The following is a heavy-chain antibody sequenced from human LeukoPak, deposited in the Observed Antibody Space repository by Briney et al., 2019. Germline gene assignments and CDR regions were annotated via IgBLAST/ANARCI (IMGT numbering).Heavy chain of an antibody. CDR2: INPNSGGT. CDR3: ARSDTAYAYRTDY. CDR1: GYTFTGYY. Sequence: ASVKVSCKASGYTFTGYYIHLMRQAPGQGLEWMGWINPNSGGTYYAHKFQGRVTMTRDTSISTAYMELQSLTSDDTAVYYCARSDTAYAYRTDYRGPGTLVTVFS. D-gene: IGHD5-18*01. V-gene: IGHV1-2*07. J-gene: IGHJ4*02.